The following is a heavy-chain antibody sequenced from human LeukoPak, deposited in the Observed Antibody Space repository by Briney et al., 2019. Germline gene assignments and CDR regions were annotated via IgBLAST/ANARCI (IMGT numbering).Heavy chain of an antibody. CDR3: ARGEITEGGEGNYMDV. D-gene: IGHD2-21*01. CDR1: GFTFSSYS. CDR2: ISSSSSCI. Sequence: GGSLRLSCAASGFTFSSYSMNWVRQAPGKGLEWVSSISSSSSCIYYADSVKGRFTISRDNAKNSLYLQMNSLRAEDTAVYYCARGEITEGGEGNYMDVWGKGTTVTVSS. V-gene: IGHV3-21*01. J-gene: IGHJ6*03.